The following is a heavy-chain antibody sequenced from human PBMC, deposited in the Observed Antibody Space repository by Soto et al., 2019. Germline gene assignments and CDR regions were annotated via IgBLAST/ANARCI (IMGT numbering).Heavy chain of an antibody. CDR2: ISYDGSNK. CDR1: GFTFSSYA. V-gene: IGHV3-30-3*01. J-gene: IGHJ1*01. D-gene: IGHD6-13*01. Sequence: GGSLRLSCAASGFTFSSYAMHWVRQAPGKGLEWVAVISYDGSNKYYADSVKGRFTISRDNSKNTLYLQMNSLRAEDTAVYYCASSVETYSSSWYDAEYFQQWGQGTLVTVSS. CDR3: ASSVETYSSSWYDAEYFQQ.